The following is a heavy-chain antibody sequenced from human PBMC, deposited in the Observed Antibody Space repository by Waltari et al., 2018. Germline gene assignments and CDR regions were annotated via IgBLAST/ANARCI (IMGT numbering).Heavy chain of an antibody. Sequence: EVQLLDSGGGLVQPVGSLRLACVASGFIFSNHDMTCVRQATGKGLEWVSSVSVSGRRTYYADSVQRRFTISRDNSKNTLYLQVDSLRAQDTAVYYCGRDPNGDYVGAFDFWGQGTMVTVSS. J-gene: IGHJ3*01. D-gene: IGHD4-17*01. CDR2: VSVSGRRT. CDR1: GFIFSNHD. CDR3: GRDPNGDYVGAFDF. V-gene: IGHV3-23*01.